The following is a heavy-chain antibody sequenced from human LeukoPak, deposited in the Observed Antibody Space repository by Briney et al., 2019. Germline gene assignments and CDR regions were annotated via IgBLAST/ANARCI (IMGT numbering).Heavy chain of an antibody. Sequence: GESLKISCKASGYSFTSYWIGWVRQMPGKGLEWMGIVYPDDSDTRYSPSFQGQVTISADKSISTAYLQWSSLKASDTAMYYCARGAKMATTKLGDAFDIWGQGTMVTVSS. D-gene: IGHD5-24*01. CDR2: VYPDDSDT. V-gene: IGHV5-51*01. CDR1: GYSFTSYW. J-gene: IGHJ3*02. CDR3: ARGAKMATTKLGDAFDI.